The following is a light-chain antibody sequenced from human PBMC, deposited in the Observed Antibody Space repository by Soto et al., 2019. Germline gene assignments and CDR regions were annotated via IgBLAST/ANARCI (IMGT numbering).Light chain of an antibody. CDR3: SSYSGTTRVV. J-gene: IGLJ2*01. CDR1: SNDVGVYNF. Sequence: QSALTQPASVSGSLGQSITISCTGTSNDVGVYNFVSWYQQYQGKAPKLIIFDVSSRPSGVSNRFSGSKSGNTASLTISGLQAEDEADYYCSSYSGTTRVVFGGGTQLTVL. V-gene: IGLV2-14*03. CDR2: DVS.